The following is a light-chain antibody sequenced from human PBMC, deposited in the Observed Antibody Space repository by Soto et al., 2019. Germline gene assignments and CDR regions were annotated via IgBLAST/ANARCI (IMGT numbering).Light chain of an antibody. CDR3: AAWDASLNAWV. CDR1: SSNIGSNS. J-gene: IGLJ3*02. Sequence: VLTQPPSESGTPGQRVTISCSGSSSNIGSNSVSWFQQLPGTAPKLLISNSNQRPSGVPDRFSGSKSGTSASLAISGLQSEDEADYFCAAWDASLNAWVFGGGTKLTV. V-gene: IGLV1-44*01. CDR2: NSN.